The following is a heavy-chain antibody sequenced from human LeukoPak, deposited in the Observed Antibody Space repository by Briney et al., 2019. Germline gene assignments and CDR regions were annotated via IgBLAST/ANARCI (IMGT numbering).Heavy chain of an antibody. D-gene: IGHD1-1*01. J-gene: IGHJ4*02. Sequence: GGSLRLSCVASGFTFSSHAASWFRQAPGKGLEWVSTIGLGGTDTYCADSVRGRFTISKDSSKNTLQMNSLSAEDTAIYYCVKHSGTVYGNTDYCGQGVLVTVSS. CDR3: VKHSGTVYGNTDY. CDR2: IGLGGTDT. V-gene: IGHV3-23*01. CDR1: GFTFSSHA.